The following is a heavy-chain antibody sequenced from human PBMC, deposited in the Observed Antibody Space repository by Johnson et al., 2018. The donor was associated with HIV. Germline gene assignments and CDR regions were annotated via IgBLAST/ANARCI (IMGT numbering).Heavy chain of an antibody. CDR3: AKDPQADYAFDI. Sequence: QLVESGGGVVQPGGSLRLSCAASGFTFSAYGMHWLRQAPRKGLEWVAFIRYDGSDKYYADSVKGRFTISRDNSKNTLYLQMNSLRAEDTAVYYCAKDPQADYAFDIWGQGTMVTVSS. J-gene: IGHJ3*02. V-gene: IGHV3-30*02. CDR2: IRYDGSDK. CDR1: GFTFSAYG.